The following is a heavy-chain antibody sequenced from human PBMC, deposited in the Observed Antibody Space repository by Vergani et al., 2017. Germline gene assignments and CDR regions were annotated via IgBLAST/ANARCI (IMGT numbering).Heavy chain of an antibody. D-gene: IGHD3-3*01. CDR3: ARLDYDDFWSGYQSRHDAFDI. V-gene: IGHV4-59*01. J-gene: IGHJ3*02. Sequence: QVQLQESGPGLVKPSETLSLTCTVSGGSIRSYYWSWIRQPPGKGLEWIGYIYYSGSTNYNPSLKSRVSISVDTSKDQFSLKLSSVTAADTAVYYCARLDYDDFWSGYQSRHDAFDIWGQGTMVTVSS. CDR1: GGSIRSYY. CDR2: IYYSGST.